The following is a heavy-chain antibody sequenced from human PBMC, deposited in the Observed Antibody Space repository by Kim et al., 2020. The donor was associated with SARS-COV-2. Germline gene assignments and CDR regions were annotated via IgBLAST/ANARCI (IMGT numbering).Heavy chain of an antibody. Sequence: ASVKVSCKVSGYTLTELSMHWVRQAPGKGLEWMGGFDPEDGGTIYAQKFQGRVTMTEDTSTDTAYMELSSLRSEDTAVYYCAAAFCLAPFSGRSSYYYYGMDVWGQGTTVTVSS. V-gene: IGHV1-24*01. D-gene: IGHD3-9*01. CDR3: AAAFCLAPFSGRSSYYYYGMDV. J-gene: IGHJ6*02. CDR1: GYTLTELS. CDR2: FDPEDGGT.